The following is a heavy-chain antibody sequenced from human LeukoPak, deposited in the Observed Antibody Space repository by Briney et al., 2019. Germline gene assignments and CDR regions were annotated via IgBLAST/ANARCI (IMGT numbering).Heavy chain of an antibody. J-gene: IGHJ6*02. CDR3: ASQKANFYDSSGDV. D-gene: IGHD3-22*01. CDR1: GFTVSGNY. CDR2: IYSGGDT. V-gene: IGHV3-66*04. Sequence: GGSLRLSCAASGFTVSGNYMSWVRQAPGKGLEWVSVIYSGGDTYYADSVKGRFTISRDNSKNMLYLQMNSLRAEDTALYYCASQKANFYDSSGDVWGQGTTVTVSS.